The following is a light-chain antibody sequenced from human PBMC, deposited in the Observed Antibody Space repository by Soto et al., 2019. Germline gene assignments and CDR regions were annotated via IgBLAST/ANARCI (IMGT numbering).Light chain of an antibody. Sequence: EVVMTQSPATLSVSPGERATLSCRASQSVSSDLAWYQQKPGQAPRLLIYGASTRATGIPARFSGSGSGTEFTLTIGSLQSEDFAVYYCQHYNNWPHTFGQGTKVEIK. CDR1: QSVSSD. CDR2: GAS. V-gene: IGKV3-15*01. CDR3: QHYNNWPHT. J-gene: IGKJ1*01.